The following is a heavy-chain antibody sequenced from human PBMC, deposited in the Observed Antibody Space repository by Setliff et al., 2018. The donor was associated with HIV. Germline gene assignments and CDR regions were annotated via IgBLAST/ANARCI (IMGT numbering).Heavy chain of an antibody. CDR1: GYTFSSYG. CDR3: ARGYCGGGICYSPNWLDP. Sequence: ASVKVSCKASGYTFSSYGISWVRQAPGQGLEWMGWISPSNGYTDYEQKFRDRVTLTTDTSTSTAYMEIKSLTSDDTAVYYCARGYCGGGICYSPNWLDPWGQGTLVTVSS. D-gene: IGHD2-15*01. V-gene: IGHV1-18*01. J-gene: IGHJ5*02. CDR2: ISPSNGYT.